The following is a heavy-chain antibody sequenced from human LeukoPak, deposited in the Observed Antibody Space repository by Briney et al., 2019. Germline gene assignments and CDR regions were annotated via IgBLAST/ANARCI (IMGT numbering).Heavy chain of an antibody. D-gene: IGHD2-8*01. J-gene: IGHJ4*02. CDR1: GFPFSDFS. V-gene: IGHV3-23*01. CDR3: AKQSYARYLGE. CDR2: TNSGGTST. Sequence: GGSLRLSCATSGFPFSDFSMSWVRQAPGKGLEWISTTNSGGTSTYYAESVEGRFTISRDNSKNTLYLQMSSLRVEDTAVYYCAKQSYARYLGEGGPGTLVSVSS.